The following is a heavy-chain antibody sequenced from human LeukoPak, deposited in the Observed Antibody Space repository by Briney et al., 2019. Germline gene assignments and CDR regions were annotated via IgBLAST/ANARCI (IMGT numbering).Heavy chain of an antibody. Sequence: ASETLSLTCAVYGGSFSGYYWSWIRQPPGKGLEWIGEINHSGSTNYNPSLKSRVTISVDTSKNQFSLKLSSVTAADTAVYYCARLGRGSSWYMLGWFDPWGRGTLVTVSS. CDR2: INHSGST. D-gene: IGHD6-13*01. V-gene: IGHV4-34*01. CDR3: ARLGRGSSWYMLGWFDP. J-gene: IGHJ5*02. CDR1: GGSFSGYY.